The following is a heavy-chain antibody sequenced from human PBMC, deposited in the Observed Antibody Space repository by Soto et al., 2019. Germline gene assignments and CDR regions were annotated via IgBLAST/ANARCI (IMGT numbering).Heavy chain of an antibody. J-gene: IGHJ6*02. V-gene: IGHV3-23*01. CDR2: ISDSGGST. CDR1: GFAFSSYA. D-gene: IGHD5-18*01. CDR3: ANRDTSMVTRYYYGMDV. Sequence: LRLSCAASGFAFSSYAMSWVRQAPGKGLEWVSAISDSGGSTYYADSVKGRFTISRDNSKNTLYLQMNSLRAEDTAVYYCANRDTSMVTRYYYGMDVWGQGTTVTVSS.